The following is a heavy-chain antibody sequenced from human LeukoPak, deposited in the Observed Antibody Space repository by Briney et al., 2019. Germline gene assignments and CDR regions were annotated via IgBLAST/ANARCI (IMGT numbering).Heavy chain of an antibody. V-gene: IGHV3-21*01. CDR3: ARGGYGGNAYYFDY. Sequence: GGSLRLSCAASGFTFSSYSMNWARQAPGKGLEWVSSISSSSSYIYYADSVKGRFTISRDNAKNSLYLQMNSLRAEDTAVYYCARGGYGGNAYYFDYWGQGTLVTVSS. D-gene: IGHD4-23*01. CDR2: ISSSSSYI. CDR1: GFTFSSYS. J-gene: IGHJ4*02.